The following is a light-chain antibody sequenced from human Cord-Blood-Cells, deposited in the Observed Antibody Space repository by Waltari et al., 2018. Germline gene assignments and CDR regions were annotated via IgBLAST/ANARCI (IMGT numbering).Light chain of an antibody. CDR3: QQYNSYPWT. V-gene: IGKV1-5*03. Sequence: DIQMTQSPSTLSASVGDRVTITYRASQSINSWLAWYQQKPGKAPKILIYKGSSLESGVPSRFSGSGSGTEFTLTISSLQPDDFATYFCQQYNSYPWTFGQGTKVEIK. J-gene: IGKJ1*01. CDR2: KGS. CDR1: QSINSW.